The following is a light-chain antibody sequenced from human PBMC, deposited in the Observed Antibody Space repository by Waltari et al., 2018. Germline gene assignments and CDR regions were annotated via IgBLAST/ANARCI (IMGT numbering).Light chain of an antibody. J-gene: IGKJ2*01. V-gene: IGKV1-33*01. CDR3: QQCHSLPYT. CDR1: QSLTTC. CDR2: DVS. Sequence: DIQMTQSPSSLSASVGDSVTITCQASQSLTTCLSWFQQNPGKAPQLLIYDVSNLEAGVVARFSGSGSGTQFSLTIRSLQPEDTATYYCQQCHSLPYTFGQGTKLQIK.